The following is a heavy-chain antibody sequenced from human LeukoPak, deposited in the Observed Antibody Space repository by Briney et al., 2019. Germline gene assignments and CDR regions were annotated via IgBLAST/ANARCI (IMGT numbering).Heavy chain of an antibody. CDR1: GFTFSSFW. V-gene: IGHV3-74*01. Sequence: PGGSLRLSCAASGFTFSSFWMHWVRQAPGKGLVWVSRINSVGSSTSYADSVKGRFTISRDNAKNTLYLQMNSLRAEDTAVYYCARERTSGWDAFDFWGQRTLVTVSS. D-gene: IGHD6-19*01. J-gene: IGHJ4*02. CDR2: INSVGSST. CDR3: ARERTSGWDAFDF.